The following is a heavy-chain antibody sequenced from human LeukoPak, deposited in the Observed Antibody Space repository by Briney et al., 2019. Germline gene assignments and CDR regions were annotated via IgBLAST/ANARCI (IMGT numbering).Heavy chain of an antibody. CDR1: GGSISISNYY. CDR3: ARENPKNSDF. Sequence: SETLSLTCTVSGGSISISNYYWGWIRQPPGKGLEWIGSIYYSGSTYYNPSLKGRVTISVDTSKNQFSLKLSSVTAADTAVYYCARENPKNSDFWGQGTLVTVSS. V-gene: IGHV4-39*01. D-gene: IGHD2/OR15-2a*01. CDR2: IYYSGST. J-gene: IGHJ4*02.